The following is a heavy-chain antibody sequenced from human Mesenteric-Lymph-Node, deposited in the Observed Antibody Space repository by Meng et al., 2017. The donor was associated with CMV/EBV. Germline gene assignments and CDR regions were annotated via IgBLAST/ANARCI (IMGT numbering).Heavy chain of an antibody. D-gene: IGHD3-16*02. CDR1: GYSISSDYY. Sequence: GSLRLSCSVSGYSISSDYYWGWIRQPPGEGREWIGSIAHSGSAYYNPSLRGRVTMSVDKSKNQLYLKVNSVTAADTAIYSCVRGPSLVIPSDNGFNIWGQGTMVTVSS. V-gene: IGHV4-38-2*02. J-gene: IGHJ3*02. CDR2: IAHSGSA. CDR3: VRGPSLVIPSDNGFNI.